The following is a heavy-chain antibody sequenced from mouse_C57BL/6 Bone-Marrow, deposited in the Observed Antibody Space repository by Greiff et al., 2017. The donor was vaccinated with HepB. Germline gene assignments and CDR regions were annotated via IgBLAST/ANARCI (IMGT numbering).Heavy chain of an antibody. V-gene: IGHV1-4*01. CDR2: INPSSGYT. Sequence: VQLQQSGAELARPGASVKMSCKASGYTFTSYTMHWVNQRPGQGLEWIGYINPSSGYTKYNQKFKDKATLTADKSSSTAYMQLSSLTSEDSSVYYCARDSSGYVLWGQGTTLTVSS. CDR3: ARDSSGYVL. D-gene: IGHD3-2*02. J-gene: IGHJ2*01. CDR1: GYTFTSYT.